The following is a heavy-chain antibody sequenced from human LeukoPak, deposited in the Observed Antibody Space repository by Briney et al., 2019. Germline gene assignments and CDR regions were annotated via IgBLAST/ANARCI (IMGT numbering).Heavy chain of an antibody. CDR1: GFTFSSYS. J-gene: IGHJ4*02. CDR2: IGSSSSYI. CDR3: ARWFIAAAASPYYFDY. D-gene: IGHD6-13*01. Sequence: GGSLRLSCAASGFTFSSYSMNWVRQAPGKGLEWVSSIGSSSSYIYYADSVKGRFTISTDNAKNSLYLQMNSLRAEDTAVYYCARWFIAAAASPYYFDYWGQGTLVTVSS. V-gene: IGHV3-21*01.